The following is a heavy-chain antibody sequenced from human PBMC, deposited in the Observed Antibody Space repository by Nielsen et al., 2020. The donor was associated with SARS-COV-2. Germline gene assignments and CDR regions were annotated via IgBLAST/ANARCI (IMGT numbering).Heavy chain of an antibody. CDR3: ARALVGATSLDY. J-gene: IGHJ4*02. V-gene: IGHV3-30*04. D-gene: IGHD1-26*01. CDR1: GFTFSSYA. CDR2: ISYDGSNK. Sequence: GESLKISCAASGFTFSSYAMHWVRQAPGKGLEWVAVISYDGSNKYYADSVKGRFTISRDNSKNTLYLQMNSLRAEDTAVYYCARALVGATSLDYWGQGTLVTVSS.